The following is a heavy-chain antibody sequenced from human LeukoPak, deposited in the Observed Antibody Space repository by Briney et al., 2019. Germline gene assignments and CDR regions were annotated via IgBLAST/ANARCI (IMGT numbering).Heavy chain of an antibody. CDR1: GFTVSSHY. CDR3: AAVGGAMAPWYFDY. V-gene: IGHV3-53*01. CDR2: IYSGGNT. D-gene: IGHD3-16*01. Sequence: GGSLRLSCAASGFTVSSHYMSWVRQAPGKGLEWVSVIYSGGNTYYADSVKGRFTISRDNSKNTLYLQMNSLRAEDTAVYYCAAVGGAMAPWYFDYWGQGTLVTVSS. J-gene: IGHJ4*02.